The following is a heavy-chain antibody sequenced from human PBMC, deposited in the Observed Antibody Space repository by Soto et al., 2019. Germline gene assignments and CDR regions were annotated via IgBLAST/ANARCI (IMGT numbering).Heavy chain of an antibody. CDR3: ARSPRPYIVVVPAAMGVYFDY. J-gene: IGHJ4*02. CDR2: IYYSGST. Sequence: SETLSLTSTVSGGSISSGGYYWSWIRQHPGKGLEWIGYIYYSGSTYYNPSLKSRVTISVDTSKNQFSLKLSSVTAADTAVYYCARSPRPYIVVVPAAMGVYFDYWGQGTLVTVS. CDR1: GGSISSGGYY. D-gene: IGHD2-2*01. V-gene: IGHV4-31*03.